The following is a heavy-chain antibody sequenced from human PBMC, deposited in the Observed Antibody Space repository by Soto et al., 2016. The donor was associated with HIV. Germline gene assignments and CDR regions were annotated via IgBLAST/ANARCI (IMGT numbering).Heavy chain of an antibody. J-gene: IGHJ6*02. D-gene: IGHD5-18*01. CDR1: GFTFSSYA. CDR2: ISSNGGST. CDR3: VKGYGGSTGYGTS. V-gene: IGHV3-64D*06. Sequence: EVQLVESGGGLVQPGGSLRLSCSASGFTFSSYAMHWVRQAPGKGLEYVSAISSNGGSTYYADSVKGRFSISRDNSKNTLYLQMTSLRAEDTAVYYCVKGYGGSTGYGTSWGQGTTVTVSS.